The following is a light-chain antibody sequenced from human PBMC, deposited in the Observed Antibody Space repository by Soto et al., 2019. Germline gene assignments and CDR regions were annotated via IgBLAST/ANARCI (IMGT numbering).Light chain of an antibody. CDR3: QQYNSYWAWT. V-gene: IGKV1-5*01. CDR1: QSISSW. Sequence: DIQMTQSPSTLSASVGDRVTITYRASQSISSWLAWYQQKPGKAPKLLIYDASSLESGVPSRFSGSGSGTEFTLTISSLQPDDFATYYCQQYNSYWAWTFGQGTKVDIK. CDR2: DAS. J-gene: IGKJ1*01.